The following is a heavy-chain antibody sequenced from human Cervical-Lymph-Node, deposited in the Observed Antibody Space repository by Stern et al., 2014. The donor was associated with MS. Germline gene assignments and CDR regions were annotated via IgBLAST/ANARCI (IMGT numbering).Heavy chain of an antibody. V-gene: IGHV4-31*03. CDR3: ARDLGRAFDI. CDR2: ISYSGST. CDR1: AASIRSGGYH. J-gene: IGHJ3*02. Sequence: QLQLQESGPGLVKSSQTLSLTCTVSAASIRSGGYHWSWIRQHPGEGLECIGFISYSGSTYYNPSLKSRVTISVDTSKNEFSLRLNSVTAADTAVYYCARDLGRAFDIWGRGTMVTVSS.